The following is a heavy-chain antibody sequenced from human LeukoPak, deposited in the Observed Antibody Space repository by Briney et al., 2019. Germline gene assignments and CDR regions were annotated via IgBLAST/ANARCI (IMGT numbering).Heavy chain of an antibody. Sequence: ASVNVSCKASGNTFPGNYLHWVRQAPGQGPEWMGWINPSSGGTNPAQKFQGRVAMTRDTSISTVYIQLKRLTSDDTAVYYCAGGSSYYFFDYWGQGVLVTVSS. CDR2: INPSSGGT. D-gene: IGHD6-13*01. V-gene: IGHV1-2*02. CDR3: AGGSSYYFFDY. CDR1: GNTFPGNY. J-gene: IGHJ4*02.